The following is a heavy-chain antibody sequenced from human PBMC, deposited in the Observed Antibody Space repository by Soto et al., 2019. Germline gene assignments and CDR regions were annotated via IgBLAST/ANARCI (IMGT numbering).Heavy chain of an antibody. CDR2: IDPSSGTR. Sequence: ASVKISCKSSGYSFSNFYVHWVRQAPGQGLEWMGIIDPSSGTRSYTQKFQERVTMTRNTSMSTVYMELSRLRSEDTAVYYCARGAVVVPNGLIAGMDVWCLGTTVTVSS. V-gene: IGHV1-46*01. CDR3: ARGAVVVPNGLIAGMDV. D-gene: IGHD2-15*01. J-gene: IGHJ6*02. CDR1: GYSFSNFY.